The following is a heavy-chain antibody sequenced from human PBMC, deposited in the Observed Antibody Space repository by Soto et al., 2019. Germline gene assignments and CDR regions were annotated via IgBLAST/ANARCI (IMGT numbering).Heavy chain of an antibody. CDR3: ARVRGSSSVYYYYYGMDV. Sequence: GGSLRLSCAASGFTFSSYAMHWVRQAPGKGLEWVAVISYDGSNKYYADSVKGRFTISRDNSKNTLYLQMNSLRAEDTAVYYCARVRGSSSVYYYYYGMDVWGQGTTVTVSS. D-gene: IGHD6-6*01. CDR2: ISYDGSNK. J-gene: IGHJ6*02. CDR1: GFTFSSYA. V-gene: IGHV3-30-3*01.